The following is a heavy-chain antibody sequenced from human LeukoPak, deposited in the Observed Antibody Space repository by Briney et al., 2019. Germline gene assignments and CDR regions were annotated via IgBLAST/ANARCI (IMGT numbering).Heavy chain of an antibody. V-gene: IGHV4-34*01. CDR1: GGSFSGYY. CDR3: ARGGRDTIFGVVTFFDY. Sequence: SETLSLTCAVYGGSFSGYYWSWIRQPPGKGLEWIGEINHSGSTNYNPSLKSRVTISVDTSENQFSLKLSSVTAADTAVYYCARGGRDTIFGVVTFFDYWGQGTLVTVSS. CDR2: INHSGST. D-gene: IGHD3-3*01. J-gene: IGHJ4*02.